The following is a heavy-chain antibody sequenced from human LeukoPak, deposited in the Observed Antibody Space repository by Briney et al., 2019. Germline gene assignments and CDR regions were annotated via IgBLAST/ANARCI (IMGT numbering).Heavy chain of an antibody. Sequence: SETLSLTCPVSGDSISTSNSYWGWIRQPPGKGLEWIGSIYYSGNTYYNASLKSRVTILLDTSKNQFSLKLSSVTAADTAVYYCARGPQWLRFRIGNFDYWGQGTLVTVSS. J-gene: IGHJ4*02. CDR3: ARGPQWLRFRIGNFDY. CDR1: GDSISTSNSY. V-gene: IGHV4-39*07. CDR2: IYYSGNT. D-gene: IGHD5-12*01.